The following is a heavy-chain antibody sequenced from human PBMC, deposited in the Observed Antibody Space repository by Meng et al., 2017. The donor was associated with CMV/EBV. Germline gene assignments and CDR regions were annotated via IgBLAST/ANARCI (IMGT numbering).Heavy chain of an antibody. CDR1: GGSFSGYY. CDR3: AKLPAPMDV. CDR2: INNSGST. Sequence: SETLSLTCAVYGGSFSGYYWSWIRQPPGKGLEWIGEINNSGSTNYNPSLKSQVTISVDTSKNQFPLKLSSVTAADTAVYYCAKLPAPMDVWGQGTTVTVSS. J-gene: IGHJ6*02. V-gene: IGHV4-34*01.